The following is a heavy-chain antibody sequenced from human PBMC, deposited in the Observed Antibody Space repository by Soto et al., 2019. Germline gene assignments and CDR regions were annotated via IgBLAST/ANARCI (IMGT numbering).Heavy chain of an antibody. Sequence: SETLSLTCTVSGGSIISSNWWSWVRQPPGKGLEWIGEIYHSGSTNYNPSLKSRVTISVDTSKNQFSLKLSSVTAADTAVYYCARVRLPTYGMDVWGQGTTVTVSS. CDR2: IYHSGST. D-gene: IGHD3-16*01. J-gene: IGHJ6*02. V-gene: IGHV4-4*02. CDR3: ARVRLPTYGMDV. CDR1: GGSIISSNW.